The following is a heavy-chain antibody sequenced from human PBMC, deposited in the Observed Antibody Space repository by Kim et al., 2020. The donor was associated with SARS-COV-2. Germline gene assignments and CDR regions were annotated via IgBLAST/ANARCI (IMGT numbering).Heavy chain of an antibody. CDR1: GFIFGDFV. J-gene: IGHJ4*02. CDR2: IRSKGFGGTT. V-gene: IGHV3-49*03. Sequence: GRSLRLSCTASGFIFGDFVMSWFRQAPGKGLEWVGFIRSKGFGGTTEYAASVKGRFTISRDNSKSIAYLQMNSLRTEDTGVYYCTRDWDSLHYWGQGTLVTVSS. CDR3: TRDWDSLHY. D-gene: IGHD1-26*01.